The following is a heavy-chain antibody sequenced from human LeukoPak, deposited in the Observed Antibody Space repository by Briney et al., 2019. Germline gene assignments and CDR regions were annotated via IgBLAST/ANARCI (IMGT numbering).Heavy chain of an antibody. Sequence: ASVKVSCKASGGTISSNAISWVRQAPGQGLEWMGGIVPILGITSYAQKFQGRVTITADKSTNTVYMELNSLRSEDTAVYYCARAGYSSGRAAFDIWGQGAMVTVSS. CDR3: ARAGYSSGRAAFDI. V-gene: IGHV1-69*10. CDR1: GGTISSNA. D-gene: IGHD6-19*01. J-gene: IGHJ3*02. CDR2: IVPILGIT.